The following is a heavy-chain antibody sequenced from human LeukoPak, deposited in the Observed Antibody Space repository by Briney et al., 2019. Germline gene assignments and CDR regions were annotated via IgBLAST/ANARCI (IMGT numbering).Heavy chain of an antibody. CDR1: GFTVSSNY. V-gene: IGHV3-66*01. J-gene: IGHJ6*02. Sequence: GGSLRLSCAASGFTVSSNYMSWVRQAPGKGLEWVSVIYSGGSTYYADSVKGRFTISSDNSKNTLYLQMNSLRAEDTAVYYCARDSSSNYYYGMDVWGQGTTVTVSS. CDR3: ARDSSSNYYYGMDV. CDR2: IYSGGST. D-gene: IGHD6-13*01.